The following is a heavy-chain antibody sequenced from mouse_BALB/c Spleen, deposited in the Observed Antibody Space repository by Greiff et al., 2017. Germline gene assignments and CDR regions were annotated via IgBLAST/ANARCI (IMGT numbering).Heavy chain of an antibody. V-gene: IGHV5-9-4*01. D-gene: IGHD1-2*01. CDR1: GFTFSSYA. Sequence: EVKVVESGGGLVKPGGSLKLSCAASGFTFSSYAMSWVRQSPEKRLEWVAEISSGGSYTYYPHTVTGRFTISRDNAKNTLYLEMSSLRSQDTAMYYCAREGITTATYYFDYWGQGTTLTVSS. CDR3: AREGITTATYYFDY. CDR2: ISSGGSYT. J-gene: IGHJ2*01.